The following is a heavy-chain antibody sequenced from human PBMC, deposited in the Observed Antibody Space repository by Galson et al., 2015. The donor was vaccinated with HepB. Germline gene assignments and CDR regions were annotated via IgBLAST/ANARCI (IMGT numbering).Heavy chain of an antibody. CDR2: VNAGNGNT. Sequence: SVKVSCKASGYTFSSYAMHWARQAPGQRLEWMGWVNAGNGNTKYSQKFQGRVTITRDTSARTAYMELSSLRSEDTALYYCARGGRRIDVVVPAVRGFYFDYWGQGTLVSVSS. V-gene: IGHV1-3*01. CDR1: GYTFSSYA. J-gene: IGHJ4*02. D-gene: IGHD2-2*01. CDR3: ARGGRRIDVVVPAVRGFYFDY.